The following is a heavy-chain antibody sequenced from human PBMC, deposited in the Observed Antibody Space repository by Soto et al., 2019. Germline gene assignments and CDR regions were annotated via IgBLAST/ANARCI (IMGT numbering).Heavy chain of an antibody. J-gene: IGHJ4*02. Sequence: EVHLVEAWGGLVKPGESLTLSCAASGFTFGSFTLNWVRQAPGKGLEWVSSISSSSAYIYYAESVKGRFTISRDNARSTLYLQMNSLRLDDTAVYFCARDGLTFGGDWGQGTLVAVSS. CDR1: GFTFGSFT. CDR2: ISSSSAYI. CDR3: ARDGLTFGGD. D-gene: IGHD3-16*01. V-gene: IGHV3-21*06.